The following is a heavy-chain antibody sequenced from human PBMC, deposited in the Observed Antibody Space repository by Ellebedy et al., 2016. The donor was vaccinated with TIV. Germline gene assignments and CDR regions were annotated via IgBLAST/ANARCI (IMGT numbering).Heavy chain of an antibody. CDR3: ATDGSYGDYLSPAHAFVM. Sequence: GGSLRLSCAASGFSFRSYWMTWVRQAPGKGLEWVANINQDATKTFYVDSVEGRFTISRDNAKNSLFLQMNSLRAEDTAVYYCATDGSYGDYLSPAHAFVMWGQGTLVSVSS. D-gene: IGHD4-17*01. CDR2: INQDATKT. CDR1: GFSFRSYW. V-gene: IGHV3-7*01. J-gene: IGHJ3*02.